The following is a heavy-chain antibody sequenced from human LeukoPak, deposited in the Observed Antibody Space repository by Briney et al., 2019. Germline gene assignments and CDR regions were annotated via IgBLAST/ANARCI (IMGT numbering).Heavy chain of an antibody. CDR3: AKDQGSGSYADY. V-gene: IGHV3-23*01. Sequence: GGSLRLSCAASGFTFSSYAVSWVRQAPGKGLEWVSAISGSGGSTYYADSVKGRFTISRDNSKNTLYLQMNSLRAEDTAVYYCAKDQGSGSYADYWGQGTLVTVSS. CDR1: GFTFSSYA. D-gene: IGHD1-26*01. CDR2: ISGSGGST. J-gene: IGHJ4*02.